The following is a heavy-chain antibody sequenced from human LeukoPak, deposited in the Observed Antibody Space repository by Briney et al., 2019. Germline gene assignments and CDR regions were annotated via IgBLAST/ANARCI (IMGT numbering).Heavy chain of an antibody. V-gene: IGHV3-11*04. CDR3: ARDKGSSSRTWDAFDI. J-gene: IGHJ3*02. D-gene: IGHD6-6*01. CDR1: GFTFSDYY. Sequence: PGGSLRLSCAASGFTFSDYYMSWIRQAPGKGLEWVSYISSSGSTIYYADSVKGRFTISRDNAKNSLYLQMNSLRAEDTAVYYCARDKGSSSRTWDAFDIWGQGTMVTVSS. CDR2: ISSSGSTI.